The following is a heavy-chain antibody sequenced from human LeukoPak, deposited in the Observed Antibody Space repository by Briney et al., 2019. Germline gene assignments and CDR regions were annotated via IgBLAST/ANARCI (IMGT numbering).Heavy chain of an antibody. CDR2: INEDGSEK. CDR3: ATYRGLDF. Sequence: PGGSLRLSCAASGFTLSSYWTSWVRQAPGEGLEWVANINEDGSEKNFVDSVKGRFTISRDNAKNSLYLQMDSLRADDTAVYYCATYRGLDFGGQGTLVTVSS. D-gene: IGHD2-21*01. J-gene: IGHJ4*02. CDR1: GFTLSSYW. V-gene: IGHV3-7*01.